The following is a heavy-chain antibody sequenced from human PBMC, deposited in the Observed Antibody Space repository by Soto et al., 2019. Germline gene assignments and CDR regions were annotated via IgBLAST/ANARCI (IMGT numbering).Heavy chain of an antibody. CDR2: ISSTSGTI. V-gene: IGHV3-48*02. Sequence: EVQLVESGGGLVQPGGSLRLSCAASGFTFSSYSMKWVRQAPGKGLEWVSHISSTSGTIYYADSVKGRFTTSRDNAKNSLYLQMNSLRDEDTGVYYCAKTSLRVYYYGMDVWGQGTTVTVSS. J-gene: IGHJ6*02. CDR1: GFTFSSYS. CDR3: AKTSLRVYYYGMDV.